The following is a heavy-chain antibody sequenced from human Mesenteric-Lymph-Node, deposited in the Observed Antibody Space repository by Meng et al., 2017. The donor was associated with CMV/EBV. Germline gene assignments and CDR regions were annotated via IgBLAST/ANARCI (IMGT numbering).Heavy chain of an antibody. CDR3: LRESSGWYRSPDS. J-gene: IGHJ4*02. CDR1: GFVFANYA. CDR2: ISDSGSSV. V-gene: IGHV3-23*01. D-gene: IGHD6-19*01. Sequence: GGSLRLSCAASGFVFANYAMSWVRQAQGRGLEWVSTISDSGSSVYFADSVKGRFTISRDNSKDTVYLHMNSLRAEDAAVYYCLRESSGWYRSPDSWGQGTLVTVSS.